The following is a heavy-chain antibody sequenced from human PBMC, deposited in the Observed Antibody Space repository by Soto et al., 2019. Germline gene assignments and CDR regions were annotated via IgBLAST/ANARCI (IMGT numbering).Heavy chain of an antibody. CDR2: IYWDDDK. Sequence: QITLNESGPTQVKPRQTLTLTCTFSGFSLTTSGVGVGWIRQSPEKAPEWLALIYWDDDKRYSPSLKSRLTISKDTSKYQVVLTMADFDCADTATYYCAHRVLRTVFGLVTTTAIYFDFWGQGTPVAVSS. V-gene: IGHV2-5*02. J-gene: IGHJ4*02. CDR1: GFSLTTSGVG. CDR3: AHRVLRTVFGLVTTTAIYFDF. D-gene: IGHD3-3*01.